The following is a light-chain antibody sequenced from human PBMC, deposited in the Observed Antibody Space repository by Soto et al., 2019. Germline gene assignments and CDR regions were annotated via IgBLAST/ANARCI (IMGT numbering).Light chain of an antibody. CDR3: QKYNSAPWT. J-gene: IGKJ1*01. Sequence: DIQMTQSPSSLSASVGDRVTITCRASQGISNYLAWYQQKPGKVPKLLIYAASTLQSGVQSRFRGSGTGTYFTLTISSLQPEDVATYYCQKYNSAPWTFGQGTKVEIK. V-gene: IGKV1-27*01. CDR1: QGISNY. CDR2: AAS.